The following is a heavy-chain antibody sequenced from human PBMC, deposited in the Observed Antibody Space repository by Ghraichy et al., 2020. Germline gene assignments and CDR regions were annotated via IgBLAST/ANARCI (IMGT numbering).Heavy chain of an antibody. V-gene: IGHV3-23*01. Sequence: GGSLRLSCAASRFNFGNYAMTWVRQAPGKGLEWVSAISGSGGSTYYADSGKGRFTISRDNSKNTLYLQMNSLRAEDTAVYYCAKLFPRIVVVPAAGMDVWGQGTTVTVSS. J-gene: IGHJ6*02. CDR2: ISGSGGST. CDR1: RFNFGNYA. D-gene: IGHD2-2*01. CDR3: AKLFPRIVVVPAAGMDV.